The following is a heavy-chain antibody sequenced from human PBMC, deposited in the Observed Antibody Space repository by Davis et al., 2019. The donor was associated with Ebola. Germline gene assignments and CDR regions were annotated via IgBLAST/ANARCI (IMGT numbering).Heavy chain of an antibody. CDR2: INDSGRT. CDR3: ARRVWEATGWYFDF. D-gene: IGHD1-26*01. Sequence: MPGGSLRLSCAASGFTFSSYWMSWVRQPPGKGLEWIGEINDSGRTNCNPSLKSRVTVSVDTSKNQFSLKLSSVTAADTAVYYCARRVWEATGWYFDFWGRGTRVTVSS. V-gene: IGHV4-34*01. CDR1: GFTFSSYW. J-gene: IGHJ2*01.